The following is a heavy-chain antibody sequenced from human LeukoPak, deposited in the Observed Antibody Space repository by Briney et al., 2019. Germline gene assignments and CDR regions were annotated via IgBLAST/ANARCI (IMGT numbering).Heavy chain of an antibody. V-gene: IGHV1-2*02. Sequence: ASVKVSCKASGCTFTGYYMHWVRQAPGQGLEWMGWINPNSGGTNYAQKFQGRVTMTRDTSISTAYMELSRLRSDDTAVYYCARDLCGGDCYNIDPWGQGTLVTVSS. CDR2: INPNSGGT. J-gene: IGHJ5*02. CDR1: GCTFTGYY. D-gene: IGHD2-21*01. CDR3: ARDLCGGDCYNIDP.